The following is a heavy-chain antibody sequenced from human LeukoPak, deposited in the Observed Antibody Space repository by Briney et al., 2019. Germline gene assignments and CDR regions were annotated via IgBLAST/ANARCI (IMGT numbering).Heavy chain of an antibody. CDR2: ISAYNGNT. V-gene: IGHV1-18*01. CDR1: GYTFTSYG. CDR3: ARTYYDILTGYYSEYDY. D-gene: IGHD3-9*01. Sequence: ASVKVSCKASGYTFTSYGISWVRQAPGQGLEWMGWISAYNGNTNYAQKLQGRVTMTTDTSTSTAYMELRSLRSDDTAVYYCARTYYDILTGYYSEYDYWGQGTLVTVSS. J-gene: IGHJ4*02.